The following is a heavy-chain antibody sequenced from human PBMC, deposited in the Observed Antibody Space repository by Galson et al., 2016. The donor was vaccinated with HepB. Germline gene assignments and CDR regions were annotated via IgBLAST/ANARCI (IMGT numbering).Heavy chain of an antibody. V-gene: IGHV5-51*01. CDR1: GYRFTNIW. D-gene: IGHD1-26*01. Sequence: QSGAEVKKPGESLKISCEVSGYRFTNIWIGWVRQMPGKGLEWMGVIFPADSKTRYRPSFQGQVTISVDKSISTAYLQWSSLKASDTAMYYCATEEWGAAKYWGQGTLVTVSS. CDR3: ATEEWGAAKY. CDR2: IFPADSKT. J-gene: IGHJ4*02.